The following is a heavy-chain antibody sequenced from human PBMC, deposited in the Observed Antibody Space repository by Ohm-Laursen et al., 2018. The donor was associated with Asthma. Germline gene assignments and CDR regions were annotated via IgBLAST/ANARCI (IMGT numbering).Heavy chain of an antibody. D-gene: IGHD1-14*01. Sequence: GSLRLSCSASGSYFSSYSMHWVRQAPGKGPEWLSFISSGSDIIHYADSVEGRFTISRDNAKNSLYLQMKSLRVEDTAVYYCARAPDYFSLFDSWGQGTPVTVSS. V-gene: IGHV3-48*01. CDR3: ARAPDYFSLFDS. J-gene: IGHJ4*02. CDR1: GSYFSSYS. CDR2: ISSGSDII.